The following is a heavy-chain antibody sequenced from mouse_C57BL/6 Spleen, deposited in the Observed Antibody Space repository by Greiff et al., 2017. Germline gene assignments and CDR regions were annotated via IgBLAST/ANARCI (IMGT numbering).Heavy chain of an antibody. V-gene: IGHV3-6*01. CDR1: GYSITSGYY. Sequence: EVKLEESGPGLVKPSQSLSLTCSVTGYSITSGYYWNWIRQFPGNKLEWMGYISYDGSNNYNPSLKNRISITRDTSKNQFFLKLNSVTTEDTATYYCAREGIYYDYDDEWGQGTTLTVSS. D-gene: IGHD2-4*01. CDR2: ISYDGSN. CDR3: AREGIYYDYDDE. J-gene: IGHJ2*01.